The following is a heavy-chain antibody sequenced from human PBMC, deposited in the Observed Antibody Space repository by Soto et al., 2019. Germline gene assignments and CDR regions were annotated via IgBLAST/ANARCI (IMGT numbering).Heavy chain of an antibody. J-gene: IGHJ4*02. CDR1: GVSIASSGYY. D-gene: IGHD2-21*02. Sequence: QLQLQESGPGLVKPSETLSLTCTVSGVSIASSGYYWGWIRQPPGKGLEWIGSIYYSGSTYYNPSLKSRVTISVDTSKNQFSLKLSSVTATDTAVYYCASVVTAFGGVDYWGQGTLVTVSS. V-gene: IGHV4-39*01. CDR2: IYYSGST. CDR3: ASVVTAFGGVDY.